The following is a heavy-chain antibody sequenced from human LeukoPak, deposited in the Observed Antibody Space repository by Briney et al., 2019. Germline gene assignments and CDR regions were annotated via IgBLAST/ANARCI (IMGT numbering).Heavy chain of an antibody. Sequence: PSETLSLTCAVYGGSFSGYYWSWIRQPPGKGLEWIGYIYYSGSTNYNPSLKSRVTISVDTSKNQFSLRPSSVTAADTAVYFCARVTREAARYWYFDLWGRGTLVTVSS. D-gene: IGHD6-6*01. CDR2: IYYSGST. V-gene: IGHV4-59*01. J-gene: IGHJ2*01. CDR3: ARVTREAARYWYFDL. CDR1: GGSFSGYY.